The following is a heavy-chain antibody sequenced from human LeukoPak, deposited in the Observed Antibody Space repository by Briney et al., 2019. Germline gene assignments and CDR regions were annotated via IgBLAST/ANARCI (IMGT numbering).Heavy chain of an antibody. J-gene: IGHJ6*03. D-gene: IGHD3-10*01. CDR1: GYSISSGYY. V-gene: IGHV4-38-2*02. CDR3: ARSRITMVREATNYYYYYYMDV. Sequence: PSETLSLTCTVSGYSISSGYYWGWIRQPPGRGLEWIGSIDYSGSTYYNPSLKSRVTISVDTSKNHFSLNLSSVTAADTAVYYCARSRITMVREATNYYYYYYMDVWGKGTTVTISS. CDR2: IDYSGST.